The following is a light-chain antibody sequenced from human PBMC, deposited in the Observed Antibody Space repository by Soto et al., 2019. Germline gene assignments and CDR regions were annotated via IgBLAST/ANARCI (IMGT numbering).Light chain of an antibody. CDR2: EVS. Sequence: QSALTQPASVSGSPGQSITISCTGTSSDVGNYNYVSWFQQHPGKAPKLIIFEVSYRPSGISNRFSGSKSGNTASLTISGLQAEDEAVYYCRSYTTSRTLVFGTGTKLTVL. CDR1: SSDVGNYNY. V-gene: IGLV2-14*01. CDR3: RSYTTSRTLV. J-gene: IGLJ1*01.